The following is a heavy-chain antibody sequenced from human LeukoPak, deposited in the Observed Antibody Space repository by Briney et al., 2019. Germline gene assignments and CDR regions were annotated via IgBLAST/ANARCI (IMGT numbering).Heavy chain of an antibody. CDR1: GGSLSSYY. CDR2: IYYSGST. J-gene: IGHJ4*02. V-gene: IGHV4-59*01. D-gene: IGHD3-10*01. CDR3: AGSYGSGSPLDY. Sequence: SETLSLTCTVAGGSLSSYYWSWIRQLPGKGLEWIGYIYYSGSTNYNPSLKSRVTISVDTSKNQFSLKLSSVTAADTAVYYCAGSYGSGSPLDYWGQGTLVTVSS.